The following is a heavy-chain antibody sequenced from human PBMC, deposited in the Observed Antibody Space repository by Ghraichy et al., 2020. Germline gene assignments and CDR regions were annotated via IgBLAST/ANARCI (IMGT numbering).Heavy chain of an antibody. CDR3: ARSGTDCTNGVCYTAPFDY. Sequence: TLSLTCTVSGGSISSGGYYWSWIRQHPGKGLEWIGYIYYSGSTYYNPSLKSRVTISVDTSKNQFSLKLSSVTAADTAVYYCARSGTDCTNGVCYTAPFDYWGQGTLVTVSS. D-gene: IGHD2-8*01. V-gene: IGHV4-31*03. CDR2: IYYSGST. J-gene: IGHJ4*02. CDR1: GGSISSGGYY.